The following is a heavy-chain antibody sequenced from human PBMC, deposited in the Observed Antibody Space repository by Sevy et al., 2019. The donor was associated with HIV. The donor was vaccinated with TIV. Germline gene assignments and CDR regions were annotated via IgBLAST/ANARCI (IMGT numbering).Heavy chain of an antibody. CDR1: GYTFTSYG. CDR3: ARDVEYYYYYGMDV. CDR2: ISAYNRNT. V-gene: IGHV1-18*01. Sequence: ATVKVSCKASGYTFTSYGISWVRQAPRQGLEWMGWISAYNRNTNYPQKLQGRVTMTTDTSTSTSHMELRSLRSDDTAVYYCARDVEYYYYYGMDVWGQGTTVTSP. D-gene: IGHD2-15*01. J-gene: IGHJ6*02.